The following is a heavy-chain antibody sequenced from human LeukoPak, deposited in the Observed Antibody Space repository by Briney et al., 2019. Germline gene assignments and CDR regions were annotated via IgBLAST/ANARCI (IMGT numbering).Heavy chain of an antibody. CDR1: GGSISSRNYY. D-gene: IGHD6-6*01. CDR2: INHSGST. CDR3: ASPSPFTNSSSYYFDY. J-gene: IGHJ4*02. Sequence: SETLSLTCTVSGGSISSRNYYWGWIRQPPGKGLEWIGEINHSGSTNYNPSLKSRVTISVDTSKNQFSLKLSSVTAADTAVYYCASPSPFTNSSSYYFDYWGQGTLVTVSS. V-gene: IGHV4-39*07.